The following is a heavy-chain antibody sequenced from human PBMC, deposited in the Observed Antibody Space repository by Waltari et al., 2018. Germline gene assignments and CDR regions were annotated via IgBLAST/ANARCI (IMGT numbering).Heavy chain of an antibody. V-gene: IGHV4-59*01. CDR2: IYDSWTT. CDR3: ARGTPSFYHYMDV. J-gene: IGHJ6*03. CDR1: GGSLSGFY. Sequence: QVLLQQLGPGLVKPSETLSVTCTVSGGSLSGFYWSWIRQSPGKGLEWIAFIYDSWTTKYNPSRKSRVTISVDTSKNRFTLKLGSATAADTALYYCARGTPSFYHYMDVWGKGTTVIVSS.